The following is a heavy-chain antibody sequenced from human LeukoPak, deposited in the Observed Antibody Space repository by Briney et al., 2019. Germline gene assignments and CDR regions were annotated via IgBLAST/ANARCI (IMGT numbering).Heavy chain of an antibody. D-gene: IGHD6-6*01. Sequence: SGPLSPTCGVKGGSLSGFYWIWIRPTPNQELEWIGEINHSGSTNYNPSLKSRVTISVDTSKNQFYLSLTSLTAADTAVYYCARRRWSSSSVIGYWGRGTRVTVSP. CDR2: INHSGST. V-gene: IGHV4-34*01. CDR3: ARRRWSSSSVIGY. CDR1: GGSLSGFY. J-gene: IGHJ4*02.